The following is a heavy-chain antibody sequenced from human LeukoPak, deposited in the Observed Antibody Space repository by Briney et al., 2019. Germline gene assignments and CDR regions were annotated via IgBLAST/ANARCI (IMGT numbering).Heavy chain of an antibody. V-gene: IGHV1-69*13. CDR2: IIPIFGTA. CDR3: ARVATYYYYYMDV. Sequence: SVKVSCKASGGTFSSYAISWVRQAPGQGLEWMGGIIPIFGTANYAQKFQGRVTITADESTSTAYMELSSLRPEDTAVYYCARVATYYYYYMDVWGKGTTVTVSS. CDR1: GGTFSSYA. J-gene: IGHJ6*03.